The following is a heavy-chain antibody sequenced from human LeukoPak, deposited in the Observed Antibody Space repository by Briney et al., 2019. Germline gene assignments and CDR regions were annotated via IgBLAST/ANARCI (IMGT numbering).Heavy chain of an antibody. CDR2: ISTNGGST. Sequence: GGSLRLSCAASGFTFSSYAMSWVRQAPGKGLEWVSGISTNGGSTSYADSVKGRFTISGDNPRNTLYMEMNSLRAEDTAVYYCSVMHRYYDGSGYWVQWGQGTLVTVSS. D-gene: IGHD3-22*01. V-gene: IGHV3-23*01. CDR1: GFTFSSYA. J-gene: IGHJ4*02. CDR3: SVMHRYYDGSGYWVQ.